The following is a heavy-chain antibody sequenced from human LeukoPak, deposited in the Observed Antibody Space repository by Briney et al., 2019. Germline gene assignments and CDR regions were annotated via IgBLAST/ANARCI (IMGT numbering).Heavy chain of an antibody. V-gene: IGHV3-53*01. CDR2: IYSGGST. CDR3: ARGTYSSSWYPVDY. D-gene: IGHD6-13*01. J-gene: IGHJ4*02. Sequence: PGGSLRLSCAASGFTVSSNYMSWVRQAPGKGLEWVSVIYSGGSTYYADSVKGRFTISRDNSKNTLYLQMDSLRAEDTAVYYCARGTYSSSWYPVDYWGQGTLVTVSS. CDR1: GFTVSSNY.